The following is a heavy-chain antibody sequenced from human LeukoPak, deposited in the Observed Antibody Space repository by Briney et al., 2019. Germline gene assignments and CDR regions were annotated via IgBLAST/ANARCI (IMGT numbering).Heavy chain of an antibody. CDR1: RFTFSTYA. CDR3: ARVSGTMIVVVIDSCYFDY. J-gene: IGHJ4*02. V-gene: IGHV3-23*01. D-gene: IGHD3-22*01. Sequence: GSLTLSCAASRFTFSTYAMSWVRQAPGKGLEWVSGISGSGSSTYYADSVKGRFTISRDTSKNKLYLQMNSLRAEDTAVYYCARVSGTMIVVVIDSCYFDYWGQGTLVTVSS. CDR2: ISGSGSST.